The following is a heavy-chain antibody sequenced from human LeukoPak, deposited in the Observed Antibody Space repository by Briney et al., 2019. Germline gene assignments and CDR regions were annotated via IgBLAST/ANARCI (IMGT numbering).Heavy chain of an antibody. CDR3: AREVRYDSSGYYRSHYFDY. J-gene: IGHJ4*02. CDR2: INPNSGGT. V-gene: IGHV1-2*04. CDR1: GYTFTGYY. D-gene: IGHD3-22*01. Sequence: ASVKVSCKASGYTFTGYYMHWVRQAPGQGLEWMGWINPNSGGTNYAQKFQGWVTMTRDTSISTAYMELSRLRSDDTAVYYCAREVRYDSSGYYRSHYFDYWGQGTLVTVSS.